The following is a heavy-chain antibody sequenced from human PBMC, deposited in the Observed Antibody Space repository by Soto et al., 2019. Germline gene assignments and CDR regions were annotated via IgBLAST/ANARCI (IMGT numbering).Heavy chain of an antibody. V-gene: IGHV1-69*13. CDR1: GGTFSSYA. Sequence: ASVKVSCKASGGTFSSYAISWVRQAPGQGLEWMGGIIPIFGTANYAQKFQGRVTITADESTSTAYMELSSLRSEDTAVYYCARDFDSRGYTDYWGQGTLVTVSS. CDR3: ARDFDSRGYTDY. J-gene: IGHJ4*02. D-gene: IGHD3-22*01. CDR2: IIPIFGTA.